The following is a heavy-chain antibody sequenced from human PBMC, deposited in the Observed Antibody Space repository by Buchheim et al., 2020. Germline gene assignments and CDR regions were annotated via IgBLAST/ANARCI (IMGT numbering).Heavy chain of an antibody. V-gene: IGHV4-39*07. CDR2: IYYSGST. J-gene: IGHJ5*02. CDR3: ARDRGGGYCSGGSCYKSNNWFDP. D-gene: IGHD2-15*01. CDR1: GGSISSSSYY. Sequence: QLQLQESGPGLVKPSETLSLTCTVSGGSISSSSYYWGWIRQPPGKGLEWIGSIYYSGSTYSNPSLKSRVTISVDTSTNKFSLKLSSVTAADTAVYYCARDRGGGYCSGGSCYKSNNWFDPWGQGTL.